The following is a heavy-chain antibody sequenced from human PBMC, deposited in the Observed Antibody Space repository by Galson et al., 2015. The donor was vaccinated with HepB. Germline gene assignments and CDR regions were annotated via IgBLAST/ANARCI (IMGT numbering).Heavy chain of an antibody. Sequence: SVKVSCKASGGTFSSYTISWVRQAPEQGLEWMGRIIPILGIANYAQKFQGRVTITADKSTSTAYMELSSLRSEDTAVYYCARGYYDSSGYLFDYWGQGTLVTVSS. V-gene: IGHV1-69*02. CDR2: IIPILGIA. CDR3: ARGYYDSSGYLFDY. CDR1: GGTFSSYT. J-gene: IGHJ4*02. D-gene: IGHD3-22*01.